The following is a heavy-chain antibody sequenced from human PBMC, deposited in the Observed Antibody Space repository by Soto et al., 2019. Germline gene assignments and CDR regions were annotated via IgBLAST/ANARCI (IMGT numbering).Heavy chain of an antibody. CDR1: GGTFSNDI. CDR2: MNPNLGKT. Sequence: ASVKVSCKTSGGTFSNDIITWVRQAPGQGLEWMGRMNPNLGKTNYAQKFQGRVTMTRNTSISTAYMELSSLRSEDTAVYYCARTLYGDNVDYWGQGTLVTVSS. D-gene: IGHD4-17*01. CDR3: ARTLYGDNVDY. J-gene: IGHJ4*02. V-gene: IGHV1-8*02.